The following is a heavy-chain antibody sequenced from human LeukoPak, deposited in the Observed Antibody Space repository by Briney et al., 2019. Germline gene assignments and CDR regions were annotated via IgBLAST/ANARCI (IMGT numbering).Heavy chain of an antibody. D-gene: IGHD3-16*02. CDR2: ILYDGSNK. V-gene: IGHV3-33*05. CDR1: GFTFSSYD. CDR3: ARLDYVWGSYRNIDY. Sequence: QTGRSLRLSCAASGFTFSSYDIHWVRQAPCKGLEGVTIILYDGSNKYYADSGKGRFTISRDNSKNTVYLQMYSLTAVDTAVYYCARLDYVWGSYRNIDYWGQGTLVTVSS. J-gene: IGHJ4*02.